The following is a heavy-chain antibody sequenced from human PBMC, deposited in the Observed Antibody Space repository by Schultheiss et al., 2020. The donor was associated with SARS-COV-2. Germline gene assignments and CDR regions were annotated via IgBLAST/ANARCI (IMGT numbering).Heavy chain of an antibody. D-gene: IGHD6-13*01. Sequence: SETLSLTFTVSGGSISSGSYYWSWIRQPAGKGLEWIGRIYTSGSTNYNPSLKSRVTISVDTSKNQFSLKLSSVTAADTAVYYCARLFSAAAAGFLVPYYYYGMDVWGQGTTVTVSS. CDR3: ARLFSAAAAGFLVPYYYYGMDV. V-gene: IGHV4-61*02. J-gene: IGHJ6*02. CDR1: GGSISSGSYY. CDR2: IYTSGST.